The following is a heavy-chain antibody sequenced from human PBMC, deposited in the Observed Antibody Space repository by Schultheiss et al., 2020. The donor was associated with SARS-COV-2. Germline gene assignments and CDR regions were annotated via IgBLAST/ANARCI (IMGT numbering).Heavy chain of an antibody. CDR1: GYTFTNYW. D-gene: IGHD3-22*01. V-gene: IGHV5-51*01. CDR2: IYPGDSDT. J-gene: IGHJ2*01. CDR3: ARRQYYDSSGYKDWYFDL. Sequence: GESLKISCKGSGYTFTNYWIAWVRQMPGKGLEWMGIIYPGDSDTRYSPSFQGQVTISADKSISTAYLQWSSLKASDTAMYYCARRQYYDSSGYKDWYFDLWGRGTLVTVSS.